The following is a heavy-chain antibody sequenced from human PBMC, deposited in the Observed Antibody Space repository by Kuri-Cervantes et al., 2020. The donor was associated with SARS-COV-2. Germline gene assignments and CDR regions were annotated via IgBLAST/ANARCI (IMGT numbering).Heavy chain of an antibody. D-gene: IGHD3-22*01. CDR2: ISSSSSYI. Sequence: GESLKISCAASGFTFSSYSMNWVRQAPGKGLEWVSSISSSSSYIYYADSVKGRFTISRDNAKNSLYLQMNSLRAEDTAVYYCARDLTINYYDSSGYSPWGQGTLVTVSS. CDR3: ARDLTINYYDSSGYSP. V-gene: IGHV3-21*01. CDR1: GFTFSSYS. J-gene: IGHJ5*02.